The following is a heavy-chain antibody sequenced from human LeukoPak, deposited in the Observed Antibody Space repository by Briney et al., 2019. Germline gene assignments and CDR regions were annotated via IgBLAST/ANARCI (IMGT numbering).Heavy chain of an antibody. J-gene: IGHJ4*02. CDR2: VKSKTHGGTT. Sequence: PGGSLRLSCAASGFTFSTYWMHWVRQAPGKGLEWVGRVKSKTHGGTTAYAAPVKGRFTISRDDSKTTVYLQMNSLKSEDAALYYCTTERPYFDNWGQGTLVTVSS. CDR1: GFTFSTYW. CDR3: TTERPYFDN. V-gene: IGHV3-15*01.